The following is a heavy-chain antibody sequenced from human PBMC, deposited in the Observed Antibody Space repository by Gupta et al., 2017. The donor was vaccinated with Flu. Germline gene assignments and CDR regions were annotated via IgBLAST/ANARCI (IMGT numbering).Heavy chain of an antibody. J-gene: IGHJ4*02. D-gene: IGHD4-17*01. CDR2: INQDGSEK. CDR1: GFSVSRYW. V-gene: IGHV3-7*01. Sequence: EMQLVESGGTLVQPGGSLGLSCAASGFSVSRYWVTWVRQAPGKGLEWVANINQDGSEKYYVDSVKGRFTISRDNAQNSLYLQMSNLRVEDTAMYYCARAGPYLADYGELADWGQGTLVTVSS. CDR3: ARAGPYLADYGELAD.